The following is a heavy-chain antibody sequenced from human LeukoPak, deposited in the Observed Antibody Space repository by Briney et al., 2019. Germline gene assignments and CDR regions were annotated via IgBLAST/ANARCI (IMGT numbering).Heavy chain of an antibody. Sequence: PGGSLRLSCAASGFTVSGNYMIWVRQAPGKGLEWVSVIYTGGYTDYADSVKGRFTISRVNSKNTLYLQMNNVRAEDTAVYYCARGLTVPTEYYFDDWGQGTLVTVSS. D-gene: IGHD4-17*01. J-gene: IGHJ4*02. V-gene: IGHV3-66*01. CDR3: ARGLTVPTEYYFDD. CDR1: GFTVSGNY. CDR2: IYTGGYT.